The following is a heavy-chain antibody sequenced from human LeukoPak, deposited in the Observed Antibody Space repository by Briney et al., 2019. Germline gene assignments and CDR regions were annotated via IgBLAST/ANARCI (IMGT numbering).Heavy chain of an antibody. V-gene: IGHV4-39*07. J-gene: IGHJ5*02. CDR1: GGSISSSSYY. CDR3: ARDSPFDP. Sequence: SETLSLTCTVSGGSISSSSYYWGWIRQPPGKGLEWIGSIYYSGSTYYNPSLKRRVTISENTCKNQFSLKLRSVTAADTAVYYCARDSPFDPWGQGTLVTVSS. CDR2: IYYSGST.